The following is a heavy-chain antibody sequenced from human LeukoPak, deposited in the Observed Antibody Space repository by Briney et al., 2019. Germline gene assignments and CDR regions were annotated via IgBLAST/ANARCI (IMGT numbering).Heavy chain of an antibody. J-gene: IGHJ4*02. Sequence: KPSETLSLTCTVSGGSISSYYWSWIGQPAGKGLEWIGRIYTSGSTNYNPSLKSRVTMSVDTSKNQFSLKLSSVTAADTAVYYCARDRSSSGWKDGYYFDYWGQGTLVTVSS. D-gene: IGHD6-19*01. CDR2: IYTSGST. CDR3: ARDRSSSGWKDGYYFDY. V-gene: IGHV4-4*07. CDR1: GGSISSYY.